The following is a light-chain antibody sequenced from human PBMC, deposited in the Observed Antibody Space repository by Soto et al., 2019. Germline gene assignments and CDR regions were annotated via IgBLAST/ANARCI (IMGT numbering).Light chain of an antibody. CDR1: SSDVGAYDY. V-gene: IGLV2-8*01. Sequence: QSALTQPPSASGSPGQSVTISCTGTSSDVGAYDYVCWYQQHPGKAPKLMIYEVNKRPSGVPDRFSGSKSGNTASLTVSGLQAGDEADYYCCSHAGSSSVIFGGGTKLTVL. CDR3: CSHAGSSSVI. J-gene: IGLJ2*01. CDR2: EVN.